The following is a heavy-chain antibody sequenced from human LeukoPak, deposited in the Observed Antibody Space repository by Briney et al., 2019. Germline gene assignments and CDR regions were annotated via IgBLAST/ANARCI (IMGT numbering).Heavy chain of an antibody. CDR2: IYTSGST. D-gene: IGHD3-22*01. V-gene: IGHV4-4*07. Sequence: SETLSLTCTVSGGSISSYYWSWIRQPAGKGLEWIGRIYTSGSTNYNPSLKSRVTMSVDTSKNQFSLKLSSVTAADTAVYYCATLPIDRYDSSGLDYWGQGTLVTVSS. CDR3: ATLPIDRYDSSGLDY. J-gene: IGHJ4*02. CDR1: GGSISSYY.